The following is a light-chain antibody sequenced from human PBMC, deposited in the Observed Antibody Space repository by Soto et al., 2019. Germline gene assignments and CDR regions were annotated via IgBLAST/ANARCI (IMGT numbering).Light chain of an antibody. CDR1: QSVSNNY. CDR2: GSS. Sequence: EVVLTQSPGTLSLSPGERATLSCRASQSVSNNYLAWYQQKPGQSPKLLIFGSSDRATGIPDRFSSSGSGKDFTLTISSLEPEDFAVYYCQQYGSSPPYTFGQGTKLEIK. V-gene: IGKV3-20*01. CDR3: QQYGSSPPYT. J-gene: IGKJ2*01.